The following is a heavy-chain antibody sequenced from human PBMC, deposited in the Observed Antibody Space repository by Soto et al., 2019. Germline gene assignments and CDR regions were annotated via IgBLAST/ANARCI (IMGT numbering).Heavy chain of an antibody. CDR3: TREVSAVFDY. J-gene: IGHJ4*02. V-gene: IGHV3-74*01. CDR1: GLPFTNSW. CDR2: IDSDGSST. Sequence: AQLVESGGGLVQPGGSLRLSFTPPGLPFTNSWGNWVRQTPGKGLGWVSRIDSDGSSTTYADSVKGRFTISRDNAKNTLYLQMNSLRAEDTAVYYCTREVSAVFDYWGQGTLVTVSS. D-gene: IGHD6-25*01.